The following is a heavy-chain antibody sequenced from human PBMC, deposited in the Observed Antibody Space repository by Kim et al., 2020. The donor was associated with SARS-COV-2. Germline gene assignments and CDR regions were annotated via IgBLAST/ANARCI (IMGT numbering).Heavy chain of an antibody. J-gene: IGHJ6*02. D-gene: IGHD3-22*01. CDR1: GGSISSSSYY. CDR2: IYYSGSS. CDR3: ASDRDDHYYDSSGYYYYYYGMDV. V-gene: IGHV4-39*07. Sequence: SETLSLTCTVSGGSISSSSYYWGWIRQPPGKGLEWIGSIYYSGSSYSNPSLKSRVTISVDTSKNQFSLKLSSVTAAATAVYYCASDRDDHYYDSSGYYYYYYGMDVWGQGTTVTVSS.